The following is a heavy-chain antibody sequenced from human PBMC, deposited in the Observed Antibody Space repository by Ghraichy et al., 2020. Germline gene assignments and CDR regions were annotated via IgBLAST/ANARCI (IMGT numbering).Heavy chain of an antibody. CDR3: AKKIRISGSYSF. CDR2: ISISGGSA. Sequence: GGSLRPSCAASGFTFSSYAMSWVRQAPGKGLEWVSTISISGGSAYYADSVKGRFTISRDISKNTLYLQMNSLRAEDTAVYYCAKKIRISGSYSFWGQGTLVTVSS. CDR1: GFTFSSYA. J-gene: IGHJ4*02. V-gene: IGHV3-23*01. D-gene: IGHD1-26*01.